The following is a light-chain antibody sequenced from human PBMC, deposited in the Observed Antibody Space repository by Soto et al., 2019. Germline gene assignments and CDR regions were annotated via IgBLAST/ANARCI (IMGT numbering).Light chain of an antibody. Sequence: VLTQSPGTLSXSXXXXAXXXCRAIQSVSSSYLAWYQQKPGQAPRLLIYGASTRATGIPARFSGSGSGTEFTLTISSLQSEDFAVYYCQQYKNWPPITFGQGTRLEI. J-gene: IGKJ5*01. V-gene: IGKV3D-15*01. CDR2: GAS. CDR1: QSVSSSY. CDR3: QQYKNWPPIT.